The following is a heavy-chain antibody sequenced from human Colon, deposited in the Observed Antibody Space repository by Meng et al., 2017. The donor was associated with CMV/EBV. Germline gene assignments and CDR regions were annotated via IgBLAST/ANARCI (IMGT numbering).Heavy chain of an antibody. CDR3: ACGSVREALGDAFEI. CDR1: Y. D-gene: IGHD1-26*01. V-gene: IGHV4-39*01. CDR2: SYSCCTA. J-gene: IGHJ3*02. Sequence: YCAWIRHSPGNGLDLIGTSYSCCTATYNSNPTRRVTVTVDLSKNKFSLTMKLASATDTAVYFCACGSVREALGDAFEIWGQGTMVTVSS.